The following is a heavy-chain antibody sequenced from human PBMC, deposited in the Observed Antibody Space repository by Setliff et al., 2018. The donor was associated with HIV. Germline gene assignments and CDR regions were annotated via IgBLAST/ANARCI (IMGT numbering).Heavy chain of an antibody. CDR2: IYYSGST. J-gene: IGHJ6*03. V-gene: IGHV4-59*02. CDR3: ARDLLGYCSSTSCHSHYMDV. D-gene: IGHD2-2*01. CDR1: GGSVSNYY. Sequence: SETLSLTCTVSGGSVSNYYWTWIRQSAGKGLEWIGYIYYSGSTNYNPSLKSRVTISVDTSKNQFSLKLSSVTAADTAVYYCARDLLGYCSSTSCHSHYMDVWGKGTTVTVSS.